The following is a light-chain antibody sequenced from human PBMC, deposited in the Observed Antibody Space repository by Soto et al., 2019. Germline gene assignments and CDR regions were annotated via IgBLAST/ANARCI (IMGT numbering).Light chain of an antibody. Sequence: DIQMTQSPSTLSASVGDRVTITCRASQTLRTWLAWYQQKPGIAPKLLIYDVSILQSGVPSRFSGSGSGTEFTLTISSLQPDDFATYYCQQYNGYPLTFGGGTKGSSN. CDR3: QQYNGYPLT. V-gene: IGKV1-5*01. CDR1: QTLRTW. CDR2: DVS. J-gene: IGKJ4*01.